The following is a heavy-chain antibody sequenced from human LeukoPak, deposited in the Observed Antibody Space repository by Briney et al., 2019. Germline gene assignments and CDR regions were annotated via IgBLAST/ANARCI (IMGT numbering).Heavy chain of an antibody. CDR2: IYTSGST. Sequence: SETLSLTCTVSGGSISSYYWSWIRQPAGKGLEWIGRIYTSGSTNYNPSLKSRVTMSVDTSKNQFSLKLSSVTAADTAVYYCARDGDYGILTGRDGAYGMDVWGQGTTVTVSS. CDR3: ARDGDYGILTGRDGAYGMDV. V-gene: IGHV4-4*07. CDR1: GGSISSYY. D-gene: IGHD3-9*01. J-gene: IGHJ6*02.